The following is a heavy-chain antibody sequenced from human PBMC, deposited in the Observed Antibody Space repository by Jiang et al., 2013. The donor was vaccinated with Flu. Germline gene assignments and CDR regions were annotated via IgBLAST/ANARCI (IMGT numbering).Heavy chain of an antibody. D-gene: IGHD4-17*01. J-gene: IGHJ4*02. CDR1: GYTFTSYY. V-gene: IGHV1-46*01. Sequence: AEVKKPGASVKVSCKASGYTFTSYYMHWVRQAPGQGLEWMGIINPSGGSTSYAQKFQGRVTMTRDTSTSTVYMELSSLRSEDTAVYYCARGGRDDYGDYAPDYWGQGTLVTVSS. CDR2: INPSGGST. CDR3: ARGGRDDYGDYAPDY.